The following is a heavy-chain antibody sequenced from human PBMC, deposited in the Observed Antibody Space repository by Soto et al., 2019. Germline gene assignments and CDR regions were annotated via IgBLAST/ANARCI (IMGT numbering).Heavy chain of an antibody. CDR3: ARVSGYSSPGYYYYYGMDV. D-gene: IGHD6-13*01. CDR1: GFTFSSYW. CDR2: IKQDGSEK. Sequence: GGSLRLSCAASGFTFSSYWMSCLRQAPGKGLEWVANIKQDGSEKYYVDSVNGRFTISIDNAKNSLYLQMNSLRAEDTAVYYCARVSGYSSPGYYYYYGMDVWGQGTTVTVSS. J-gene: IGHJ6*02. V-gene: IGHV3-7*03.